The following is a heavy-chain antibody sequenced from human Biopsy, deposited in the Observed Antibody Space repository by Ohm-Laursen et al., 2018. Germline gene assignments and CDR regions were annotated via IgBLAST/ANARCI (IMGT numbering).Heavy chain of an antibody. J-gene: IGHJ4*02. CDR3: ARDSRGGHLNTTLITGKNLDS. CDR2: INHSGRT. V-gene: IGHV4-34*01. Sequence: GTLSLTCTVYGESFNGYYWSWIRQTPGKGLEWIGEINHSGRTNYNPSLKSRVTISVDTSKNQFSLKVRSVTAADTAVYFCARDSRGGHLNTTLITGKNLDSWGQGILVTVSS. CDR1: GESFNGYY. D-gene: IGHD3-16*01.